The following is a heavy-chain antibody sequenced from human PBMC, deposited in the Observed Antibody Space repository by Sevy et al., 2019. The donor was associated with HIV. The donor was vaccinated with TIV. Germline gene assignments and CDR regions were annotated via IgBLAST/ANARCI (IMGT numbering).Heavy chain of an antibody. CDR2: IIPIFGTA. V-gene: IGHV1-69*13. J-gene: IGHJ6*02. D-gene: IGHD2-15*01. CDR1: GYTFSNYG. Sequence: ASVKVSCKASGYTFSNYGISWVRQAPGQGLEWMGGIIPIFGTANYAQKFQGRVTITADESTSTAYMELSSLRSEDTAVYYCASRYCSGGSSYSETLGYYYGMDVWGQGTTVTVSS. CDR3: ASRYCSGGSSYSETLGYYYGMDV.